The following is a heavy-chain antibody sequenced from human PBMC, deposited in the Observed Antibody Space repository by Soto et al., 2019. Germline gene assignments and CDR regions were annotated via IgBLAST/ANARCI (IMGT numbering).Heavy chain of an antibody. CDR2: VNAAANDI. Sequence: ESGGGLVQPGGSLRLSCAASGFTFSIFSMSWVRQALGKGLEWISYVNAAANDIYYTDSVRGRFTISRDNAKNSLYLQMNSLRDDDTAVYYCVRDRMWEQWLGPHDAFEIWGQGTMVTVS. CDR1: GFTFSIFS. CDR3: VRDRMWEQWLGPHDAFEI. V-gene: IGHV3-48*02. D-gene: IGHD6-19*01. J-gene: IGHJ3*02.